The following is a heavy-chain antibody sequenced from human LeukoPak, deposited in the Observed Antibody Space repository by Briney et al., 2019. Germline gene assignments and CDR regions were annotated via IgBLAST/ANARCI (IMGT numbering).Heavy chain of an antibody. J-gene: IGHJ6*02. Sequence: PGGSLRLSCAASGFTFSTYSMNWVRQAPGKGLEWVSCISTSSSYIYYADSVKGRFTISRDNAKNSLYLQMNSLRAEDTALYYCGKDVLAGGLDVWGQGTTVTVSS. V-gene: IGHV3-21*04. CDR3: GKDVLAGGLDV. CDR1: GFTFSTYS. CDR2: ISTSSSYI.